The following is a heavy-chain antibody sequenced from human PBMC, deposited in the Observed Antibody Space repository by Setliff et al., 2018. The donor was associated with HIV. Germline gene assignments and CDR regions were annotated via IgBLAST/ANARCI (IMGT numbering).Heavy chain of an antibody. D-gene: IGHD6-19*01. CDR1: GGSISSGSYY. Sequence: LSLTCTVSGGSISSGSYYWSWIRQPAGKGLEWIGRIYTSGSTNYNPSLKSRVTISVDTSKNQFSLKLSSVTAADTAVYYCAREGSGFLDYWGQGTLVTVSS. V-gene: IGHV4-61*02. J-gene: IGHJ4*02. CDR2: IYTSGST. CDR3: AREGSGFLDY.